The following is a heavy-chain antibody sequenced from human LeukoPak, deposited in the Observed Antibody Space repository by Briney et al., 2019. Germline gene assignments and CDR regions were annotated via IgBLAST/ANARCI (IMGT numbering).Heavy chain of an antibody. CDR2: INPSDGST. CDR1: GYTFTTYY. V-gene: IGHV1-46*01. J-gene: IGHJ6*03. D-gene: IGHD3-16*02. Sequence: GASVKVSCKASGYTFTTYYIHWVRQAPGQGLEWMGIINPSDGSTSYAQKFQGRVTMTRDTSTSTVYMDLSSLRSEDTAVYYCARDLKYVRGSYRPDKDNYMDVWGKGTTVTVSS. CDR3: ARDLKYVRGSYRPDKDNYMDV.